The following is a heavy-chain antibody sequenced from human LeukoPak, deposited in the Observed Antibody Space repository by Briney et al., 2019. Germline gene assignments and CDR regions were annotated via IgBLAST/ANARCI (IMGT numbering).Heavy chain of an antibody. Sequence: GGSLRLSCATSGFTFSSSAMTWVRQAPGKGLEWVSTITVGGGDTNYADSVKGRFTISRDNSKNTLYLQLNSLRAEDTAIYYCAMLASQYLTSWFDYRGQGTLVTVSS. CDR1: GFTFSSSA. CDR2: ITVGGGDT. D-gene: IGHD2/OR15-2a*01. J-gene: IGHJ4*02. V-gene: IGHV3-23*01. CDR3: AMLASQYLTSWFDY.